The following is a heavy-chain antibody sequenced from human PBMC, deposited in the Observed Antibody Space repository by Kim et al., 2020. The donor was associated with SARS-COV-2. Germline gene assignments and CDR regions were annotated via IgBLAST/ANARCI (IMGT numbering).Heavy chain of an antibody. D-gene: IGHD4-17*01. J-gene: IGHJ3*02. Sequence: SETLSLTCTVSGGSMTTRHYWAWIRQPPGKGLEWIGSGFYSGSTYYNPSLEGRVTIFVDTSRSRFSLRLDSVTPADTALYYCARRTSGDYGDDGDAFDI. CDR3: ARRTSGDYGDDGDAFDI. CDR2: GFYSGST. CDR1: GGSMTTRHY. V-gene: IGHV4-39*01.